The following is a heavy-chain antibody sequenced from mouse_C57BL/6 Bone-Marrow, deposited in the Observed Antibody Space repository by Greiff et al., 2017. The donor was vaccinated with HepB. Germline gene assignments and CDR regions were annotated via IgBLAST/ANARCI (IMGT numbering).Heavy chain of an antibody. Sequence: QVQLQQSGAELVRPGASVTLSCKASGYTFTDYEMHWVKQTPVHGLEWIGAIDPETGGTAYNQKFKGKAILTADKSSSTAYMELRSLTSEDSAVYYCTRYGSSPAGFAYWGKGTLVTVSA. CDR1: GYTFTDYE. CDR3: TRYGSSPAGFAY. D-gene: IGHD1-1*01. J-gene: IGHJ3*01. V-gene: IGHV1-15*01. CDR2: IDPETGGT.